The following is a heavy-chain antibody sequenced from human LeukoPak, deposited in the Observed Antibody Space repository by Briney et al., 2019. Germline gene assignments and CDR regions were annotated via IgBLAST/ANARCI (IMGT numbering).Heavy chain of an antibody. CDR1: GFTLFSYW. V-gene: IGHV3-74*01. J-gene: IGHJ4*02. CDR3: ARDPDRSGWSTFEY. D-gene: IGHD6-19*01. CDR2: INSDGRST. Sequence: GGSLRLSCAASGFTLFSYWMHWVRQAPGKGLVWVSRINSDGRSTSYADSVRGRITISRDNAKNTLYLQMNSLRAEDTAVYYCARDPDRSGWSTFEYWGQGTLVTVSS.